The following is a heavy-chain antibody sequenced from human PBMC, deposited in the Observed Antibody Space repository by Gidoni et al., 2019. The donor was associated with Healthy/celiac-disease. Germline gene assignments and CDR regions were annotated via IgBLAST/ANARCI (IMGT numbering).Heavy chain of an antibody. CDR2: ISSSGSTI. D-gene: IGHD5-18*01. V-gene: IGHV3-11*01. CDR3: ARDTAMGGYYYYGMDV. J-gene: IGHJ6*02. CDR1: GFTCSDYY. Sequence: QVQLVESGGGLVKPGGSRRLSCAASGFTCSDYYMSWIRQAPGKGLEWVSYISSSGSTIYYADSVKGRFTISRDNAKNSLYLQMNSLRAEDTAVYYCARDTAMGGYYYYGMDVWGQGTTVTVSS.